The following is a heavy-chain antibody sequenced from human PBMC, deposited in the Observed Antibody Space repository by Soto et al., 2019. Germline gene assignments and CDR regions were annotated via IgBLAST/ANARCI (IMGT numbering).Heavy chain of an antibody. J-gene: IGHJ4*02. CDR1: GYTFTSYG. V-gene: IGHV1-18*01. CDR3: VRDAPYCGGDCYWIDY. CDR2: ISAYNGNT. D-gene: IGHD2-21*02. Sequence: ASVKVSCKASGYTFTSYGISWVRQAPGQGLEWMGWISAYNGNTNYAQKLQGRVTMTTDTSTSTAYMELRSLRSDDTAVYYCVRDAPYCGGDCYWIDYWGQGTLVTVSS.